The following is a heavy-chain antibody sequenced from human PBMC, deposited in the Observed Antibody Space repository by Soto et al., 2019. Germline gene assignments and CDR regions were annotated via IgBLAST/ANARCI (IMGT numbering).Heavy chain of an antibody. CDR2: IWYDGSNK. V-gene: IGHV3-33*08. CDR1: GFTFSSYG. D-gene: IGHD7-27*01. Sequence: GESLKISCAASGFTFSSYGMHWVRQAPGKGLEWVAVIWYDGSNKYYADSVKGRFTISRDNSKNTLYLQMNSLRAEDTAVYYCARGNWGTDYWGQGTLVTVSS. J-gene: IGHJ4*02. CDR3: ARGNWGTDY.